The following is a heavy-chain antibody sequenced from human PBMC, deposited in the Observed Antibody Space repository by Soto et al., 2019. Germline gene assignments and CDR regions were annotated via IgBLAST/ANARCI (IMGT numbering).Heavy chain of an antibody. CDR3: ARALTSIDPFDY. V-gene: IGHV1-3*01. D-gene: IGHD2-15*01. J-gene: IGHJ4*02. Sequence: ASVKVSCKASGYTFTSYAMHWVRQAPGQRLEWMGWINAGNGNTKYSQKFQGRVTITRYTSASTAYMELSSLSSEDTAVYYCARALTSIDPFDYWGQGTLVTVSS. CDR2: INAGNGNT. CDR1: GYTFTSYA.